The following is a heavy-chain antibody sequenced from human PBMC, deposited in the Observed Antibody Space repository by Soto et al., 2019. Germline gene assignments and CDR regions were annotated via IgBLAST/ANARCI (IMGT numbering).Heavy chain of an antibody. CDR2: IVPLFGTT. CDR3: ARDVDVTSTRPRGGVDS. CDR1: GGTFSSYT. Sequence: QVQLVQSGAEVKKPGSSVKVSCKASGGTFSSYTFSWVRQAPGQGLEWMGGIVPLFGTTNDAKIFQGRVTISADESTSTVYMELSRLRFEDSAMYCCARDVDVTSTRPRGGVDSWGQGTVITVSS. J-gene: IGHJ3*02. V-gene: IGHV1-69*01. D-gene: IGHD2-21*01.